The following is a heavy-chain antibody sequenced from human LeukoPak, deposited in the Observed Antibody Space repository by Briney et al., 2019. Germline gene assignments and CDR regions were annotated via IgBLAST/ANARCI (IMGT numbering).Heavy chain of an antibody. CDR2: IYYSGST. V-gene: IGHV4-59*01. J-gene: IGHJ5*02. CDR1: GGSISSYY. D-gene: IGHD5-12*01. CDR3: ARGGLRSGSRFDP. Sequence: SETLSLTCTVSGGSISSYYWSWIRQPPGKGLEWIGYIYYSGSTNYNPPLKSRVTISVDTSKNQFSLKLSSVTAADTAVYYCARGGLRSGSRFDPWGQGTLVTVSS.